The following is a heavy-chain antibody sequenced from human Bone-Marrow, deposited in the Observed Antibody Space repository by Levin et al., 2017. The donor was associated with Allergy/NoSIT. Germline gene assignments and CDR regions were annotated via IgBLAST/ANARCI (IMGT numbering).Heavy chain of an antibody. Sequence: PSETLSLTCAASGFSFSNYYMHWVRQAAGKGLVWVARVTSDGSVTDYADSVKGRFTISRDNARNTLYLQMNSLRAEDTAVYYCARGGCSSTSCLDNWGQGILVTVSS. CDR3: ARGGCSSTSCLDN. J-gene: IGHJ4*02. CDR1: GFSFSNYY. CDR2: VTSDGSVT. V-gene: IGHV3-74*01. D-gene: IGHD2-2*01.